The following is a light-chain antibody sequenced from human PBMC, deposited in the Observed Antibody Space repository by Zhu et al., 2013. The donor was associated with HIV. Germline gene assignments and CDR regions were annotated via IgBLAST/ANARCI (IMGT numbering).Light chain of an antibody. CDR3: QQRSNWPSIT. J-gene: IGKJ5*01. CDR1: QSISSN. V-gene: IGKV3-15*01. Sequence: EIVMTQSPATLSVSPGETVTLSCRASQSISSNLAWYQHKPGQAPRLLIYDASTRATGIPARFSGSGSGTEFTLTISSLQSADFAVYYCQQRSNWPSITFGQGTRLEIK. CDR2: DAS.